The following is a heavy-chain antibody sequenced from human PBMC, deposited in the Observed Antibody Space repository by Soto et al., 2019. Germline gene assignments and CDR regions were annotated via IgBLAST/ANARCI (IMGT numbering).Heavy chain of an antibody. V-gene: IGHV3-21*01. J-gene: IGHJ6*02. D-gene: IGHD2-21*02. Sequence: GGSLRLSCAASGFTFSSHSMNWVRRAPGKGLEWVSSITSSSSYINYADSVKGRFTISRDNAKNSVSLQMTSLRDEDTAVYYCAREETAWPLAYGLDVWGQGTTVTVSS. CDR3: AREETAWPLAYGLDV. CDR1: GFTFSSHS. CDR2: ITSSSSYI.